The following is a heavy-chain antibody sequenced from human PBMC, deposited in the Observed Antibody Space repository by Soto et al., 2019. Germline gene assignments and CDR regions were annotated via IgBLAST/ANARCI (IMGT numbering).Heavy chain of an antibody. J-gene: IGHJ6*03. CDR1: GYTFTSYD. CDR3: ARGGYCSSTSCRPMIYYYYMDV. CDR2: MNPNSGNT. D-gene: IGHD2-2*01. V-gene: IGHV1-8*01. Sequence: ASVKVSCKASGYTFTSYDINWVRHATGQGLEWMGWMNPNSGNTGYAQKFQGRVTMTRNTSISTAYMELSSLRSEDTAVYYCARGGYCSSTSCRPMIYYYYMDVWGKGTTVTVSS.